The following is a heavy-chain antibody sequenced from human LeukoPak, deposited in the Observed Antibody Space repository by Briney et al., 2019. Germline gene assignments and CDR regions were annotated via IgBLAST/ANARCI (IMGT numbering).Heavy chain of an antibody. CDR3: VPLNWNPPGDFDR. D-gene: IGHD1-20*01. CDR1: GFSFSTYS. Sequence: PGGSLRLSCAASGFSFSTYSLNWVRQAPGKGLEWLSYITSDSSSIFYADAVKGRFTISRDNARNSLFLQMNSLRVEDTAVYYCVPLNWNPPGDFDRWGQGTLVTVSS. J-gene: IGHJ4*02. V-gene: IGHV3-48*01. CDR2: ITSDSSSI.